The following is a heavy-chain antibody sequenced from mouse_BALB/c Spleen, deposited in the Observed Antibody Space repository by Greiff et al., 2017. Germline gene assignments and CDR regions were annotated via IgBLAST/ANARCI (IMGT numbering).Heavy chain of an antibody. D-gene: IGHD2-1*01. CDR2: ISSGSSTI. CDR1: GFTFSSFG. CDR3: ARFYGTPYYAMDY. Sequence: EVMLVESGGGLVQPGGSRKLSCAASGFTFSSFGMHWVRQAPEKGLEWVAYISSGSSTIYYADTVKGRFTISRDNPKNTLFLQMTSLRSEDTAMYYCARFYGTPYYAMDYWGQGTSVTVSS. J-gene: IGHJ4*01. V-gene: IGHV5-17*02.